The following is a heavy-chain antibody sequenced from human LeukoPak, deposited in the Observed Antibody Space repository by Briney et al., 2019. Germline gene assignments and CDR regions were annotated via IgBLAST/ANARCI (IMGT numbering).Heavy chain of an antibody. D-gene: IGHD6-13*01. CDR1: GDSVSSFY. V-gene: IGHV4-59*02. J-gene: IGHJ2*01. CDR2: IHYSGSS. Sequence: PSETLSLTCSVSGDSVSSFYWNWIRQSPVRGLEWIGNIHYSGSSIYNPSLRSRVTMSIDTSKKQFFLKLSSVTAADTAVYYCARSAAGTRYFDLWGRGTLVTVSS. CDR3: ARSAAGTRYFDL.